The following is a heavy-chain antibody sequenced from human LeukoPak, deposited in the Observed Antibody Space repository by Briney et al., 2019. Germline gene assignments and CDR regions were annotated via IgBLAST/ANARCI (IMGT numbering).Heavy chain of an antibody. CDR3: AQHNSGIGFGP. CDR1: GFTFSSYA. D-gene: IGHD6-19*01. V-gene: IGHV3-23*01. J-gene: IGHJ5*02. Sequence: GGSLTLSCAASGFTFSSYAMSWVRQAPGKGLEWVSASGSGGGTYYADSVKGRFTISRDNSKNTLYLQMNSLRAEDTAVYYCAQHNSGIGFGPWGQGTLVTVSS. CDR2: SGSGGGT.